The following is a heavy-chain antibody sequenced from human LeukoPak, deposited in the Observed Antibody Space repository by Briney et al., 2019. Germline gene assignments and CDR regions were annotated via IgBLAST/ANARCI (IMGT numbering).Heavy chain of an antibody. D-gene: IGHD3-22*01. CDR3: AKVFYDSSGYYLDY. CDR1: GFTFDDYA. CDR2: ISWNSGSI. Sequence: GGSLRLSCAASGFTFDDYAMHWVRQAPGKGLEWVSGISWNSGSIGYADSVKGRFTISRDNAKNSLYLQMNGLRAEDTALYYCAKVFYDSSGYYLDYWGQGTLVTVSS. V-gene: IGHV3-9*01. J-gene: IGHJ4*02.